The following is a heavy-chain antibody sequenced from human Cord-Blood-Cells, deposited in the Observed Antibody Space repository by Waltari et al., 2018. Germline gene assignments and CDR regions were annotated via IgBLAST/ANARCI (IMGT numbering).Heavy chain of an antibody. CDR3: ARDTAYCGGDCYSAFDI. Sequence: QVQLVQSGAEVKKPGSSVKVSCKASGGTFSSYAISWVRQAPGQGLEWMGGIIPIFGTANYAQKFQGRVTITADESTSTAYMGLSSLRSEDTAVYYCARDTAYCGGDCYSAFDIWGQGTMVTVSS. CDR2: IIPIFGTA. D-gene: IGHD2-21*02. CDR1: GGTFSSYA. J-gene: IGHJ3*02. V-gene: IGHV1-69*01.